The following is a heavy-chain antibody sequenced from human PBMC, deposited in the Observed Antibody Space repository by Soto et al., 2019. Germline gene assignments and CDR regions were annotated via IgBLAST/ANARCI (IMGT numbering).Heavy chain of an antibody. CDR2: IKPTGGST. D-gene: IGHD1-1*01. CDR3: ARNCNDVRPFDS. J-gene: IGHJ4*02. CDR1: GYTFTSYY. V-gene: IGHV1-46*01. Sequence: QVQLVQSGAEVKKPGASVKVSCKASGYTFTSYYMHCERQAPGQGLEWMGIIKPTGGSTSYAQKCQGIVAMARATSQCTVYMKLSTLTDADTYVYYCARNCNDVRPFDSWGQGILVTVSS.